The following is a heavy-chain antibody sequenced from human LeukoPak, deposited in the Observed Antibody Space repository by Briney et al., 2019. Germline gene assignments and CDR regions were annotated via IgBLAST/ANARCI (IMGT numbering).Heavy chain of an antibody. Sequence: ASVKVSCKASGYTFTDYYIHWVRQAPGQGLEWMGWIDPNIGGPNYAQRFQGRVTMTRDTSISTAYMELTGLRSDDTAVYYCAREGWLGSSSSLSFWGQGTLVTVSS. V-gene: IGHV1-2*02. D-gene: IGHD6-6*01. CDR1: GYTFTDYY. CDR3: AREGWLGSSSSLSF. CDR2: IDPNIGGP. J-gene: IGHJ4*02.